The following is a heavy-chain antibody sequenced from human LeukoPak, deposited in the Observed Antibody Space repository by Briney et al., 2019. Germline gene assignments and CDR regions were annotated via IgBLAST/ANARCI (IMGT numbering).Heavy chain of an antibody. CDR1: GGSISSSNW. CDR3: ARNPRDHDSSGYSC. CDR2: IYHSGST. D-gene: IGHD3-22*01. J-gene: IGHJ4*02. V-gene: IGHV4-4*02. Sequence: SETLSLTCAVSGGSISSSNWWSWVRQPPGKGLEWIGEIYHSGSTYYNPSLKSRVTISVDTSKNQFSLKLSSVTAADTAVYYCARNPRDHDSSGYSCWGQGTLVTVSS.